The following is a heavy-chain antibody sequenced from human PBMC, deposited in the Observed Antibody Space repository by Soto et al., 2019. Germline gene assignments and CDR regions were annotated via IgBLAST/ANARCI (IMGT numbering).Heavy chain of an antibody. J-gene: IGHJ5*02. Sequence: ASVKVSCKVSGYTLTELSMHWVRQAPGKGLEWMGGFDPEDGETIYAQKFQGRVTMTEDTSTDTAYMELSSLRSEDTAVYYCATRGSSGWYVWPYPGNNWFDPWGQGTLVTVSS. CDR1: GYTLTELS. D-gene: IGHD6-19*01. CDR3: ATRGSSGWYVWPYPGNNWFDP. CDR2: FDPEDGET. V-gene: IGHV1-24*01.